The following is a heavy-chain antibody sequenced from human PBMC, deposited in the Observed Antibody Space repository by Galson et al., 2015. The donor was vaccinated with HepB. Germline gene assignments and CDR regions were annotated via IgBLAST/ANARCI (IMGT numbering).Heavy chain of an antibody. Sequence: SLRLSCAASGFTFSSYAMHWVRQAPGKGLEWVAVISYDGSNKYYADSVKGRFTISRDNSKNTLYLQMNSLRAEDTAVYYCARGLGRGLPCTQEPDYWGQGTLVTVSS. CDR1: GFTFSSYA. CDR3: ARGLGRGLPCTQEPDY. CDR2: ISYDGSNK. V-gene: IGHV3-30*04. D-gene: IGHD7-27*01. J-gene: IGHJ4*02.